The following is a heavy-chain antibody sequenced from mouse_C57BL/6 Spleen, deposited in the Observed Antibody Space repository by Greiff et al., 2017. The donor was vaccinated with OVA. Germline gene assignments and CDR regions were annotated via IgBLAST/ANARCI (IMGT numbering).Heavy chain of an antibody. D-gene: IGHD1-2*01. V-gene: IGHV1-50*01. Sequence: VQLQQPGAELVKPGASVKLSCKASGYTFTSYWMQWVKQRPGQGLEWIGEIDPSDSYTNYNQKFKGKATLTVDTSSSTAYMQLSSLTSEDPAVYYCARSITTALDYWGQGTTLTVSS. CDR2: IDPSDSYT. CDR3: ARSITTALDY. CDR1: GYTFTSYW. J-gene: IGHJ2*01.